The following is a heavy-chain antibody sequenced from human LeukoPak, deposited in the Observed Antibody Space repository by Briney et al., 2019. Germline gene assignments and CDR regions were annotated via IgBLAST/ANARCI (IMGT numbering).Heavy chain of an antibody. V-gene: IGHV1-46*03. D-gene: IGHD3-10*01. CDR3: ARNDASGLDY. CDR2: INPSGGST. J-gene: IGHJ4*02. Sequence: ASVKVSCKASGYTFTRYYMHWVRQAPGQGLEWMGFINPSGGSTSYAQKFQGGVTMTRDTSTSTVYMELSSLRSEDTAVYYCARNDASGLDYWGQGTLVTVSS. CDR1: GYTFTRYY.